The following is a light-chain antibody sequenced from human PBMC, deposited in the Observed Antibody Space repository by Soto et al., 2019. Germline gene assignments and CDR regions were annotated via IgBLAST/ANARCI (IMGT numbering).Light chain of an antibody. V-gene: IGLV2-8*01. CDR1: KNDIGVYDF. CDR2: EVV. J-gene: IGLJ2*01. CDR3: SSYTSSSTGV. Sequence: QSALTQPPSASGSPGQSVTISCTGTKNDIGVYDFVSWYQHHPGKAPRLIIYEVVQRPSGVPDRFSGSKSGNTASLTVSGLQAEDEADYYCSSYTSSSTGVFGGGTKVTVL.